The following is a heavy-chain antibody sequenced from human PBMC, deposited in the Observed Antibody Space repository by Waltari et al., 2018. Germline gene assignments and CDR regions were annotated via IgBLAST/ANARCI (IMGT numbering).Heavy chain of an antibody. CDR2: INHSGST. CDR3: ARGYCSGDRCSVYFDY. J-gene: IGHJ4*02. Sequence: QVQLQQWGAGLLKPSETLSLTCAVYGGSFSGYYWSWSRKLPGKGLEWIGEINHSGSTNYNPSLKSRVTISLDTSKIQFSLKVNSVTAADPAVYCCARGYCSGDRCSVYFDYWGQGTLVTVSS. V-gene: IGHV4-34*02. CDR1: GGSFSGYY. D-gene: IGHD2-15*01.